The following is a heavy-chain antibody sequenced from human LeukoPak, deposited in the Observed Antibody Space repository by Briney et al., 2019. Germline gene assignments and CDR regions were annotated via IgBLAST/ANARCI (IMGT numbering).Heavy chain of an antibody. V-gene: IGHV3-66*04. Sequence: GGSLRLSCAVSGFTVSGNYMSWVRQAPGKGLEWVSMIYSGGTTYYADSVKGRFTISRDNSKNTLDLQMNSLRAEDTAVYYCARRGDGYGSPFDYRGQGTLVTVSS. D-gene: IGHD5-18*01. CDR2: IYSGGTT. CDR3: ARRGDGYGSPFDY. CDR1: GFTVSGNY. J-gene: IGHJ4*02.